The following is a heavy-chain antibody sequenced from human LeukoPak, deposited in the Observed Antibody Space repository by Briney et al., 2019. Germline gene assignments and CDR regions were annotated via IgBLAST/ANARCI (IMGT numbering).Heavy chain of an antibody. CDR1: GGSISSYY. Sequence: SETLSLTCTVSGGSISSYYWSWIRQPPGKGLEWIGYIYYSGSTNYNPSLKSRVTISVDTSKNQFSLKLSSVTAADTAVYYCARGSIAARRVDYWGQGTLVTVSS. V-gene: IGHV4-59*01. J-gene: IGHJ4*02. CDR2: IYYSGST. CDR3: ARGSIAARRVDY. D-gene: IGHD6-6*01.